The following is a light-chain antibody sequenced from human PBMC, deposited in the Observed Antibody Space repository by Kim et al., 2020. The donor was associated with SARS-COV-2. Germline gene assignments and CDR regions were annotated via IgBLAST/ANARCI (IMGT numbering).Light chain of an antibody. CDR1: GSNIENNS. CDR2: SNG. J-gene: IGLJ3*02. CDR3: AAWDDSLNGWV. Sequence: GRRGTYSCSGTGSNIENNSVNWDKPVPGTAPRLLIYSNGERPSGVPDRFSGSKSGTSASLAISGLQSEDEANYYCAAWDDSLNGWVFGGGTQLTVL. V-gene: IGLV1-44*01.